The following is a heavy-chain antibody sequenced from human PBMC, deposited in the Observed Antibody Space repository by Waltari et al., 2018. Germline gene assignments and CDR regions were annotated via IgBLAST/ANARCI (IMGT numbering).Heavy chain of an antibody. Sequence: QLQLQESGPGLVKPSETLSLTCTVSGGSISSGTCYWAWIRQPPGKGLEWIGNIYYRGNTYYGQARKSRVTISVDTSKNQVSLKLSSVTAADTAVYYCARYYFGSGSSHFDYWGQGTLLTVSS. V-gene: IGHV4-39*01. CDR2: IYYRGNT. CDR1: GGSISSGTCY. D-gene: IGHD3-10*01. J-gene: IGHJ4*02. CDR3: ARYYFGSGSSHFDY.